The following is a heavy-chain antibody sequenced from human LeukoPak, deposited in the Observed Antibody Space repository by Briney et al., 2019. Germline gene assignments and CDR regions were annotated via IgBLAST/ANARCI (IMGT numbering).Heavy chain of an antibody. CDR3: AKGLRAYYYDSSGYSLDDAFDI. CDR2: ISGSGGST. CDR1: GFTFSSYA. D-gene: IGHD3-22*01. V-gene: IGHV3-23*01. Sequence: GGSLRLSCAASGFTFSSYAMSWVRQAPGKGLEWVSAISGSGGSTYYADSVKGRFTISRDNSKNTLYLQMNSLRAEDTAVYYCAKGLRAYYYDSSGYSLDDAFDIWGQGTMVTVSS. J-gene: IGHJ3*02.